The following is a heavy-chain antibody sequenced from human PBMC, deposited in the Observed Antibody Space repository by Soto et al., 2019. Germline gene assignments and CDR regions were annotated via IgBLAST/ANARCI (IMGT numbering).Heavy chain of an antibody. Sequence: AGSLRLTCAASGVTVGSKYMNWVRQAPGKGLEWVSLIYSCFTTYYADSVKGRVTISIDNSNNMISLRAEEAIVYYCTQSPPRWVGIDFWGQGTMVTVSS. V-gene: IGHV3-66*03. D-gene: IGHD4-17*01. CDR1: GVTVGSKY. CDR3: TQSPPRWVGIDF. J-gene: IGHJ4*02. CDR2: IYSCFTT.